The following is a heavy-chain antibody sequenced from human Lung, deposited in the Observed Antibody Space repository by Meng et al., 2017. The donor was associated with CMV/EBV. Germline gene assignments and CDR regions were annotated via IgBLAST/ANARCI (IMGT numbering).Heavy chain of an antibody. CDR2: ISYDGSNK. D-gene: IGHD6-6*01. Sequence: SLKISXAASGFTFSSYAMHWVRQAPGKGLEWVAVISYDGSNKYYADSVKGRFTIFRDNSKNTLYLQMNSLRAEDTAVYYCARGGYSSASGAFDIWGQGTMVTVSS. J-gene: IGHJ3*02. CDR3: ARGGYSSASGAFDI. V-gene: IGHV3-30-3*01. CDR1: GFTFSSYA.